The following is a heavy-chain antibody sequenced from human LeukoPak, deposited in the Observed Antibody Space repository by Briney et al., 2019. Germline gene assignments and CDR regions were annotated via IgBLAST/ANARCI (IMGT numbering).Heavy chain of an antibody. CDR1: GASISSGSYY. CDR3: ARAGRYYYYYGMDV. CDR2: IYTSGST. V-gene: IGHV4-61*02. Sequence: SETLSLTCTVSGASISSGSYYWSWIRQPAGKGLEWIGRIYTSGSTNYNPSLKSRVTISVDTSKNQFSLKLSSVTAADTAVYYCARAGRYYYYYGMDVWGQGTTVTVSS. J-gene: IGHJ6*02.